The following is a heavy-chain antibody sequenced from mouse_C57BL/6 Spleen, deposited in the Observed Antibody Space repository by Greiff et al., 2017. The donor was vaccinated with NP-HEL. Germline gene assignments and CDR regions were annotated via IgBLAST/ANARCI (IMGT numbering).Heavy chain of an antibody. CDR3: ARSMITKMYYFDY. V-gene: IGHV1-80*01. D-gene: IGHD2-4*01. CDR2: IYPGDGDT. CDR1: GYAFSSYW. Sequence: QVQLQQSGAELVKPGASVKISCKASGYAFSSYWMNWVKQRPGKGLEWIGQIYPGDGDTNYNGKFKGKATLTADKSSSTAYMQLSSLTSEDSAVYFCARSMITKMYYFDYWGQGTTLTVSS. J-gene: IGHJ2*01.